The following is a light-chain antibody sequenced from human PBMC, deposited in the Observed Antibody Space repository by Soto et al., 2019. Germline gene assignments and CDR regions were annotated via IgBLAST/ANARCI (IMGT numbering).Light chain of an antibody. CDR2: VGTGGIVG. CDR3: GADHGSGSNFVSGGV. Sequence: QSVLTQPPSASASLGASVTLTCTLSSGYSNYKVDWYQQRPGKGPRFVMRVGTGGIVGSKGDGIPDRFSVLGSGLNRYLTIKNIQEEDESDYHCGADHGSGSNFVSGGVSGGGTKLTVL. J-gene: IGLJ2*01. CDR1: SGYSNYK. V-gene: IGLV9-49*01.